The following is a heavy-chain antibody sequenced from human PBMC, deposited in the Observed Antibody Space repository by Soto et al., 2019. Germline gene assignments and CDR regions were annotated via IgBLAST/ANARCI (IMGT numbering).Heavy chain of an antibody. Sequence: QVQLVQSGAEVKKPGSSVKVSCKASGGTFSSYTISWVRQAPGQGLEWMGRIIPILGIANYAQKFQGRVTITADKSTSTAYMELSSLRSEDTAVYYCADEVAATRLGYYYMDVWGKGTTVTVSS. CDR2: IIPILGIA. CDR1: GGTFSSYT. D-gene: IGHD2-15*01. J-gene: IGHJ6*03. V-gene: IGHV1-69*02. CDR3: ADEVAATRLGYYYMDV.